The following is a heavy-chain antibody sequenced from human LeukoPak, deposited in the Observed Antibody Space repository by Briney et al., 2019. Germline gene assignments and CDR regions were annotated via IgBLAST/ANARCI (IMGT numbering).Heavy chain of an antibody. D-gene: IGHD7-27*01. Sequence: SETLSCTCSVYTGSCNDYYWSWIPHPPGNGWVWSGEINDSGSTNYNPSLKSRVTISVDTSTNQFSLKLSSVTAADTAVYYCATFPFWGRRSYYYYGIDVWGQGTTVTVSS. CDR2: INDSGST. J-gene: IGHJ6*02. CDR3: ATFPFWGRRSYYYYGIDV. V-gene: IGHV4-34*01. CDR1: TGSCNDYY.